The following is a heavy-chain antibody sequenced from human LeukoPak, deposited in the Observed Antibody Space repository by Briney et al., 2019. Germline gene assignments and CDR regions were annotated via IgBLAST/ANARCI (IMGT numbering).Heavy chain of an antibody. CDR2: ISWNSGSI. J-gene: IGHJ4*02. CDR1: GFTFDDYA. CDR3: AKGSYSGSYYAYFDY. Sequence: TGRSLRLSCAASGFTFDDYAMHWVRQAPGKGLEWVSGISWNSGSIGYADSVKGRFTISRDNAKNSLYLQMNSLRAEDMALYYCAKGSYSGSYYAYFDYWGQGTLVTVSS. V-gene: IGHV3-9*03. D-gene: IGHD1-26*01.